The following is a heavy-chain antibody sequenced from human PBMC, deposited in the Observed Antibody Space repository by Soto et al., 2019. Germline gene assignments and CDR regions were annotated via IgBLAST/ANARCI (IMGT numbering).Heavy chain of an antibody. J-gene: IGHJ5*02. D-gene: IGHD3-9*01. Sequence: SETLSLTCTVSGGSISSSSYYWGWIRQPPGKGLEWIGNIYYSGSTNYNPSLKSRVTISVDTSKNQFSLKLSSVTAADTAVYYCARLILTGLTNENWFDPWGQGTLVTVSS. CDR1: GGSISSSSYY. CDR2: IYYSGST. CDR3: ARLILTGLTNENWFDP. V-gene: IGHV4-39*07.